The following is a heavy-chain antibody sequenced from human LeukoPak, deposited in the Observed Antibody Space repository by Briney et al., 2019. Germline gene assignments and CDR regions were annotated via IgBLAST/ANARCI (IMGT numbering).Heavy chain of an antibody. CDR2: ISGSGGFT. Sequence: GGALRLSCPASGFTFSTYGMSWVRQAPGKGPEWVSAISGSGGFTYYADSVKGRFTISRDNSKHTLYLQMNSLRAEDTAVYYCAKDLFACSSTSCYSQSHWGQGTLVTVSS. CDR3: AKDLFACSSTSCYSQSH. J-gene: IGHJ4*02. V-gene: IGHV3-23*01. CDR1: GFTFSTYG. D-gene: IGHD2-2*01.